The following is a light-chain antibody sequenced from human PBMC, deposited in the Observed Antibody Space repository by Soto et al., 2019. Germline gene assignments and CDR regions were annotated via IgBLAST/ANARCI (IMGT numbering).Light chain of an antibody. V-gene: IGLV2-8*01. CDR1: RSDVGDYNS. Sequence: QSALTQPPSASGSPGRSVTISCSGTRSDVGDYNSVSWYQQHPGKAPKLMIYEVSKRPPGVPDRFSGSKSGNAASLTISGLQTEDEADYYCCSHAGSSSWVFGGGTKLTVL. J-gene: IGLJ3*02. CDR2: EVS. CDR3: CSHAGSSSWV.